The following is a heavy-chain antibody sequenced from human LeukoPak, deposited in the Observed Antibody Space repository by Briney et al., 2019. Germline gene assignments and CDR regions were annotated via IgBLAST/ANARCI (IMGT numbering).Heavy chain of an antibody. CDR2: INPNSGGT. D-gene: IGHD3-22*01. V-gene: IGHV1-2*02. Sequence: ASVKVSCKASGYTFTGCYMHWVRQAPGQGLEWMGWINPNSGGTNYAQKFEGRVTMTRDTSISTAYMELSRLRSDDTAVYYCAREGGYYYDSSGYDSAFDIWGQGTMVTVSS. J-gene: IGHJ3*02. CDR1: GYTFTGCY. CDR3: AREGGYYYDSSGYDSAFDI.